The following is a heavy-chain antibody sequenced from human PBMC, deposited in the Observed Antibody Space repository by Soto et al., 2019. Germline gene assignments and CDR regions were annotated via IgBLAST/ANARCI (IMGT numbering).Heavy chain of an antibody. V-gene: IGHV3-30*18. D-gene: IGHD2-21*01. J-gene: IGHJ4*02. CDR2: ISYDGSNK. Sequence: QVQLVESGGGVVQPGRSLRLSCGASGFTFSSYGMHWVRQAPGKGLEWVALISYDGSNKQYGDSVKGRFTISRDNSKDTLSLHRNSLRPEDTAVYYCAKDCGWNSLKNDFDYWGQGTLVTVSS. CDR3: AKDCGWNSLKNDFDY. CDR1: GFTFSSYG.